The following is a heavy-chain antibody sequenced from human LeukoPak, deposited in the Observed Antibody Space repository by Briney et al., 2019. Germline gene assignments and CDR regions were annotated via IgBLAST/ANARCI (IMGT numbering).Heavy chain of an antibody. CDR1: GGSISSYY. V-gene: IGHV4-59*01. CDR3: ASVSRDGYNYWGYFDY. D-gene: IGHD5-24*01. Sequence: SETLSLTCTVSGGSISSYYWSWIRRPPGKGLEWIGYFYYSGSTNYNPSLKSRVTISVDTSKNQFSLKLTSVTAADTAVYYCASVSRDGYNYWGYFDYWGQGNLVTVSS. J-gene: IGHJ4*03. CDR2: FYYSGST.